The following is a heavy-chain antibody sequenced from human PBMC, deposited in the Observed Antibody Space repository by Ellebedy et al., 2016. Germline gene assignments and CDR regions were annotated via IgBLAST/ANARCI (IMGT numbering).Heavy chain of an antibody. CDR1: GFTFSSYA. D-gene: IGHD3-10*01. J-gene: IGHJ4*02. Sequence: GESLKISCAASGFTFSSYAMSWVRQAPGKGLEWVSAISGSGGRTYYADSVKGRFTISRDNSKNRLYLQMSSLKVEDTATYYCANVGGSGTYYNGYWGQGTLVTVSS. V-gene: IGHV3-23*01. CDR3: ANVGGSGTYYNGY. CDR2: ISGSGGRT.